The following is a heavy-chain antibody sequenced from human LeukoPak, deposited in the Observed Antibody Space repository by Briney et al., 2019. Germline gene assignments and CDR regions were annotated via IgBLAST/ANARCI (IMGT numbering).Heavy chain of an antibody. J-gene: IGHJ4*02. D-gene: IGHD3-22*01. CDR1: GFTFSSYA. CDR3: ATLGPTLYDSSDYYPVDY. CDR2: ISYDGSNK. Sequence: PGGSLRLSCAASGFTFSSYAMHWVRQAPGKGLEWVAVISYDGSNKYYADSVKGRFTISRDNSKNTLYLQMNSLRAEDTALYYCATLGPTLYDSSDYYPVDYWGQGTLVTVSS. V-gene: IGHV3-30-3*01.